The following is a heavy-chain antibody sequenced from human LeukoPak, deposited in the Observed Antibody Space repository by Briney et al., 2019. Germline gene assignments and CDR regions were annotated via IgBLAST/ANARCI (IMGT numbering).Heavy chain of an antibody. CDR2: ISNDERDK. CDR1: GFTFKGHG. J-gene: IGHJ6*02. Sequence: GRSLRLSRAASGFTFKGHGMHWVRQAPGKGLEWVAVISNDERDKYYADSVKGRFTISRDNSKNTLYLQMNSLRAEDTAVYFCARGPDYYYYHGLDVLCQGTTVTVSS. CDR3: ARGPDYYYYHGLDV. V-gene: IGHV3-30*03.